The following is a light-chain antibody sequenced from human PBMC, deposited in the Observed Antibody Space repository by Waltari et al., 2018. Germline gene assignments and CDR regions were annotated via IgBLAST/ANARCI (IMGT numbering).Light chain of an antibody. CDR3: QQRSNWPLT. CDR2: DTP. V-gene: IGKV3-11*01. Sequence: EIVLTQSPATLSLSPGERATLSCRASQSVRSYLAWYQQQPGQAPRLLIYDTPNRATGSPARFSGSGSGTDFTLTISSLEPEDFAVYYWQQRSNWPLTFGGGTKVEIK. J-gene: IGKJ4*01. CDR1: QSVRSY.